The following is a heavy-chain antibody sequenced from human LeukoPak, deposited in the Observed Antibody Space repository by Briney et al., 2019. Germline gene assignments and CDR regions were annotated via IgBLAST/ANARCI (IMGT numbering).Heavy chain of an antibody. V-gene: IGHV3-53*01. D-gene: IGHD2-21*02. CDR1: GFTFSNYY. CDR3: AKGRGLTSRWLLYFDY. CDR2: IFSSGPT. J-gene: IGHJ4*02. Sequence: GGSLRLSCAASGFTFSNYYMSWVRQAPGKGLEWVSVIFSSGPTYYADSVKGRFTISRDNSKNTLYLQMNSLRAEDTAVYYCAKGRGLTSRWLLYFDYWGQGTLVTVSS.